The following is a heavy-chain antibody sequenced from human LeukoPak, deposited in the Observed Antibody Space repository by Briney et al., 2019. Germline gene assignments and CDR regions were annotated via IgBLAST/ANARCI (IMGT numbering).Heavy chain of an antibody. CDR2: INPNSGGT. J-gene: IGHJ4*02. CDR1: GYTFTRYF. D-gene: IGHD1-26*01. V-gene: IGHV1-2*02. Sequence: ASVKVSCKASGYTFTRYFMHWVRQAPGQGLEWMGWINPNSGGTNYAQKFQGRVTLTRDTTISTTYMELTSLRSDDTAVYYCARRWGGSYQLDYWGQGTLVTVS. CDR3: ARRWGGSYQLDY.